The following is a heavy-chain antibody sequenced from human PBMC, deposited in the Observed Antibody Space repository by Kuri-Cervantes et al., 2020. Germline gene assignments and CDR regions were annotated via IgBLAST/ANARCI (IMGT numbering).Heavy chain of an antibody. Sequence: GESLKISCAASGSTFSSYGMHWVRQAPGKGLEWVAVIWYDGSNKYYADPVKGRFTISRDNSKNMLFLQMNSLRGEDTAMYYCARYVDVEASCGDCDAFDIWGQGTMVTVSS. J-gene: IGHJ3*02. CDR3: ARYVDVEASCGDCDAFDI. CDR1: GSTFSSYG. CDR2: IWYDGSNK. V-gene: IGHV3-33*01. D-gene: IGHD2-21*02.